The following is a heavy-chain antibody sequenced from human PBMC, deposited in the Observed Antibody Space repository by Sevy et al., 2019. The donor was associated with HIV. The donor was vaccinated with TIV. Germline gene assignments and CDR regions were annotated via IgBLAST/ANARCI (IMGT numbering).Heavy chain of an antibody. CDR2: LDPLDNGA. V-gene: IGHV1-24*01. CDR3: AVQIHYPLHSNYYHTPAFDY. CDR1: EYPFYKLS. D-gene: IGHD3-10*01. J-gene: IGHJ4*02. Sequence: ASAKVSCKISEYPFYKLSIHWVRQALGKGLEWMGGLDPLDNGAIYAQKFRGRITLTADTSTDTGFMGLSGLTSEDTAVYYCAVQIHYPLHSNYYHTPAFDYWAPGTLVTVSS.